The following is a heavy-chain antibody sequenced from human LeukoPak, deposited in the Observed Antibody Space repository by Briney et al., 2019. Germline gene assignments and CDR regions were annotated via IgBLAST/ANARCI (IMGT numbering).Heavy chain of an antibody. J-gene: IGHJ5*02. CDR3: ARRTGIAAPTGLYNWFDP. Sequence: PSGTLSLTCAVSGGSISSSNWWSWVRQPPGKGLEWIGYIYYSGSTNYNPSLKSRVTISVDTSKNQFSLKLSSVTAADTAVYYCARRTGIAAPTGLYNWFDPWGQGTLVTVSS. V-gene: IGHV4-4*02. CDR1: GGSISSSNW. D-gene: IGHD6-13*01. CDR2: IYYSGST.